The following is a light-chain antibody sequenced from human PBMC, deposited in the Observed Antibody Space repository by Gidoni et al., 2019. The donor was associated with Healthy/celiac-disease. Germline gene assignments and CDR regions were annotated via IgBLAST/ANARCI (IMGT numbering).Light chain of an antibody. Sequence: DIQMTQSPSSLSASVGDRVTITCRASQSISSYLNWYQQKPGKAPKLLIYAASSLQSGVPSRLSGSGSGTDFTLTISSLQPEDFATYYCQQRYSTPLTFXGXTKVEIK. CDR3: QQRYSTPLT. CDR1: QSISSY. J-gene: IGKJ4*01. V-gene: IGKV1-39*01. CDR2: AAS.